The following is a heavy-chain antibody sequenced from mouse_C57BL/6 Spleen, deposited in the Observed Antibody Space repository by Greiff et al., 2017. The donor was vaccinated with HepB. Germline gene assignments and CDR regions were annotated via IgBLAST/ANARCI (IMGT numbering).Heavy chain of an antibody. V-gene: IGHV1-69*01. D-gene: IGHD1-1*01. Sequence: VQLQQSGAELVMPGASVKLSCKASGYTFTSYWMHWVKQRPGQGLEWIGEIDPSDSYTNYNQKFKGKSTLTVDKSSSTAYMQLSSLTSEDSAVYYCATVVANWYFDVWGTGTTVTVSS. CDR3: ATVVANWYFDV. CDR2: IDPSDSYT. CDR1: GYTFTSYW. J-gene: IGHJ1*03.